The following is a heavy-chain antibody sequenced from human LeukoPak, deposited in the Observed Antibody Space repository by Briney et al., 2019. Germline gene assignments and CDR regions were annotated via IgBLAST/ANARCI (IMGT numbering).Heavy chain of an antibody. D-gene: IGHD1-26*01. CDR2: IYYSGSA. V-gene: IGHV4-39*07. CDR1: GASISSGRYY. Sequence: SETLSLTCTVSGASISSGRYYWGWIRQPPGRGLEWIGGIYYSGSAYYNPSFKSRVTISVDTSKNQFSLKLSSVTAADTAVYYCARDRSRVGAFDIWGQGTMVTVSS. CDR3: ARDRSRVGAFDI. J-gene: IGHJ3*02.